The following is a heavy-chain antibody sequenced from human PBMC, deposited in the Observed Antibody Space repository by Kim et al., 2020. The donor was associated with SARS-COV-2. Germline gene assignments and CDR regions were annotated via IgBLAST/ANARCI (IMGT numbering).Heavy chain of an antibody. CDR2: ISAYNGNT. J-gene: IGHJ6*02. V-gene: IGHV1-18*01. D-gene: IGHD6-25*01. CDR1: GYTFTSYG. Sequence: ASVKVSCKASGYTFTSYGISWVRQAPGQGLEWMGWISAYNGNTNYAQKLQGRVTMTTDTSTSTAYMELRSLRSDDTAVYYCARDRRYSSVNYYYGMDVWGQGTTVTVSS. CDR3: ARDRRYSSVNYYYGMDV.